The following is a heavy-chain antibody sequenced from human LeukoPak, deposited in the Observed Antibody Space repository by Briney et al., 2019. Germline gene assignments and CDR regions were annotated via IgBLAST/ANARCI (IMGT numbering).Heavy chain of an antibody. Sequence: SVKVSCKASGGTFSSYAISWVRQAPGQGLEWMGGIIPIFGTANYAQKFQGRVTVTADESTSTAYMELSSLRSEDTAVYYCARGSDPLYYGMDVWGQGTTVTVSS. CDR1: GGTFSSYA. CDR3: ARGSDPLYYGMDV. CDR2: IIPIFGTA. V-gene: IGHV1-69*01. J-gene: IGHJ6*02.